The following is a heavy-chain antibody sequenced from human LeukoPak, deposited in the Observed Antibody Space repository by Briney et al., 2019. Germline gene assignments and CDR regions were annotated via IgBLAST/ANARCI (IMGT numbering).Heavy chain of an antibody. CDR2: ISAYNGNT. Sequence: GASVKVSCKASGGTFSSYAISWVRQAPGEGLEWMGWISAYNGNTNYAQKLQGRVAMTTDTSTSTAYMELRSLTSDDTAVYFCARDLGYSSSCPNYWGQGTLVTVSS. J-gene: IGHJ4*02. V-gene: IGHV1-18*01. CDR1: GGTFSSYA. CDR3: ARDLGYSSSCPNY. D-gene: IGHD6-13*01.